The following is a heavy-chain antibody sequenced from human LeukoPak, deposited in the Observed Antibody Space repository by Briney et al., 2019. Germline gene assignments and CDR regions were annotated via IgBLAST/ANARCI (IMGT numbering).Heavy chain of an antibody. CDR1: GGSFSGYY. V-gene: IGHV4-34*09. CDR3: ARDGTDSSGYYFGY. D-gene: IGHD3-22*01. Sequence: PSETLSLTCAVYGGSFSGYYWSWIRQPPGKGLEWIGEINHSGSTNYNPSLESRVTISVDTSKNQFSLELTSVTAADTAVYYCARDGTDSSGYYFGYWGQGTLVTVSS. CDR2: INHSGST. J-gene: IGHJ4*02.